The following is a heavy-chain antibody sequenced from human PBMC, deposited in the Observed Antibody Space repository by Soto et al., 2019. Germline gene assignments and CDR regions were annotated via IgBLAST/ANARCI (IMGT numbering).Heavy chain of an antibody. Sequence: ASVKVSCKASGYTFTSYGISWVRQAPGQGLEWMGIINPNGGSTSYAQKFQGRVTMTRDTSTSTAYMELSSLRSEDTAVYYCARGYSNYPPYYYYYYYMDVWGKGTTVTVSS. J-gene: IGHJ6*03. CDR1: GYTFTSYG. D-gene: IGHD4-4*01. CDR2: INPNGGST. V-gene: IGHV1-46*03. CDR3: ARGYSNYPPYYYYYYYMDV.